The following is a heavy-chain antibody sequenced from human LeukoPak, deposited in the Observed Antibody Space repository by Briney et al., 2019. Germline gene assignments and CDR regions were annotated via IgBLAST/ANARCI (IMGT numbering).Heavy chain of an antibody. CDR3: ARGLLTTRYFDL. J-gene: IGHJ2*01. D-gene: IGHD4-17*01. Sequence: SETLSLTCAVYGGSFSGYYWSWIRQPPGKGLEWIGEINHSGSTNYNPSLKSRVTISVDTSKNQFSLKLSSVTAADTAVYYCARGLLTTRYFDLWSRGTLVTVSS. CDR1: GGSFSGYY. V-gene: IGHV4-34*01. CDR2: INHSGST.